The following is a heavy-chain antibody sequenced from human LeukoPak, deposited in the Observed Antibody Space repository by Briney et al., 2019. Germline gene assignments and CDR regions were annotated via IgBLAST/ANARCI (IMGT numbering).Heavy chain of an antibody. D-gene: IGHD3-10*01. CDR3: ARDGSGSSYIDY. V-gene: IGHV3-33*01. CDR1: GFTFSSYG. J-gene: IGHJ4*02. CDR2: IWYDGSNK. Sequence: QPGRSLRLSCAASGFTFSSYGMHWVRQAPGKGLGWVAVIWYDGSNKYYADSVKGRFTISRDNSKNTLYLQMNSLRAEDTAVYYCARDGSGSSYIDYWGQGTLVTVSS.